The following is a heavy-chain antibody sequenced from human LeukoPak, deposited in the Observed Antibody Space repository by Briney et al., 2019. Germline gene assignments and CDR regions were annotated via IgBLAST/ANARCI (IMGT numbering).Heavy chain of an antibody. Sequence: SVKVSCXASGGTFSSYAISWVRQAPGQGLEWMGRIIPIFGTANYAQKFQGRVTITTDESTSTAYMELSSLRSEDTAVYYCASGSNLPYFDYWGQGTLVTVSS. D-gene: IGHD2-15*01. J-gene: IGHJ4*02. CDR1: GGTFSSYA. CDR2: IIPIFGTA. V-gene: IGHV1-69*05. CDR3: ASGSNLPYFDY.